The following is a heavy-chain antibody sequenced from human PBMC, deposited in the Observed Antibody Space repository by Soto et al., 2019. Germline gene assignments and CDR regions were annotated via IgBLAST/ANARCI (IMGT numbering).Heavy chain of an antibody. CDR2: IYYSGST. V-gene: IGHV4-39*01. J-gene: IGHJ5*02. Sequence: SETLSLTCTVSGGSISSSSYYWGWIRQPPGKGLEWIGSIYYSGSTYYNPSLKSRVTISVDTSKNQFSLKLSSVTAADTAVYYCARLDLTGLFDPWGQGALVTVSS. D-gene: IGHD1-20*01. CDR3: ARLDLTGLFDP. CDR1: GGSISSSSYY.